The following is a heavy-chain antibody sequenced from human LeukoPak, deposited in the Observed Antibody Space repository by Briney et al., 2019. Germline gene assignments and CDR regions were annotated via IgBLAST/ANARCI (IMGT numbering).Heavy chain of an antibody. J-gene: IGHJ5*02. CDR2: IIPIFGTA. V-gene: IGHV1-69*13. D-gene: IGHD5-12*01. Sequence: GASVKVSCKASGGTFSSYAISWVRQAPGQGLEWMGGIIPIFGTANYAQKFQGRVTITADESTSTAYMELRSLRSDDTAVYYCARDIVATGADPWGQGTLVTVSS. CDR1: GGTFSSYA. CDR3: ARDIVATGADP.